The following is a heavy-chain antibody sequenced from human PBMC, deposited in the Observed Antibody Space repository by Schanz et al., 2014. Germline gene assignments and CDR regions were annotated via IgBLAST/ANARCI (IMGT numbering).Heavy chain of an antibody. V-gene: IGHV3-23*04. CDR3: ARGLIAAAGGAFDY. CDR2: INTGVNT. J-gene: IGHJ4*02. Sequence: EVQLVESGGGLVQPGGSLRLSCAASGFTFSGYSMNWVRQAPGKGLEWVSAINTGVNTYYADSVRGRFTMSRDNSKNTLYLQMNSLRAGDAAVYYCARGLIAAAGGAFDYWGQGTLVAVSA. D-gene: IGHD6-13*01. CDR1: GFTFSGYS.